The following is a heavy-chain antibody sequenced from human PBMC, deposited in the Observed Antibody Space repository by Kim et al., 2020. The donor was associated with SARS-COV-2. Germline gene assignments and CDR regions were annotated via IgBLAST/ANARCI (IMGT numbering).Heavy chain of an antibody. CDR1: GYTFTGYY. CDR3: ARDVYCSGGSCYSD. J-gene: IGHJ4*02. V-gene: IGHV1-2*02. Sequence: ASVKVSCKASGYTFTGYYMHWVRQAPGQGLEWMGWINPNSGGTNYAQKFQGRVTMTRDTSISTAYMELSRLRSDDTAVYYCARDVYCSGGSCYSDWGQGTLVTVSS. D-gene: IGHD2-15*01. CDR2: INPNSGGT.